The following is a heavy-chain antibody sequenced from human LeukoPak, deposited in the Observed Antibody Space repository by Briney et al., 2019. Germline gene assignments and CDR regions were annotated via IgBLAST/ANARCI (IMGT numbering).Heavy chain of an antibody. CDR2: ISDSGGRT. V-gene: IGHV3-23*01. CDR3: AKRGVVIRVILVGFHKEAYYFDS. CDR1: GITLSNYG. D-gene: IGHD3-10*01. Sequence: PGGSLRLSRAVSGITLSNYGMSWVRQAPGKGLGWDAGISDSGGRTNYADSVKGRFTISRDNPKNTLYLQMNSLRAEDTAVYFCAKRGVVIRVILVGFHKEAYYFDSWGQGALVTVSS. J-gene: IGHJ4*02.